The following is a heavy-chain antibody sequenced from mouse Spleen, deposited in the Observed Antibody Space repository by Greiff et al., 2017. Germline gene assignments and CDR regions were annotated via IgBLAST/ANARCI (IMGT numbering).Heavy chain of an antibody. Sequence: VQLQQSGAELVRPGALVKLSCTASGFNIKDDYMHWVKQRPEQGLEWIGWIDPENGDTEYASKFQGKATITADTSSNTAYLQLSSLTSEDTAVYYCTPWRYSWFAYWGQGTLVTVSA. CDR1: GFNIKDDY. CDR3: TPWRYSWFAY. V-gene: IGHV14-4*01. CDR2: IDPENGDT. D-gene: IGHD2-12*01. J-gene: IGHJ3*01.